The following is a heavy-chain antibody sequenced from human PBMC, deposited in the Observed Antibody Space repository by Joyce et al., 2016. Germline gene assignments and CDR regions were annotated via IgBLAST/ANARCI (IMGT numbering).Heavy chain of an antibody. V-gene: IGHV3-30*18. Sequence: QVQLVESGGGVVQPGRSLRLSCAASGFTFTSYGMHWVRQAPGKGLEWGALISFDGTNKYYPDSVNGRFTISRDNSKNTLYLQMNSLRAEDTAVYYCAKEVGWGIGNPHWYFDLWGRGTLVTVSS. CDR2: ISFDGTNK. CDR1: GFTFTSYG. D-gene: IGHD6-13*01. J-gene: IGHJ2*01. CDR3: AKEVGWGIGNPHWYFDL.